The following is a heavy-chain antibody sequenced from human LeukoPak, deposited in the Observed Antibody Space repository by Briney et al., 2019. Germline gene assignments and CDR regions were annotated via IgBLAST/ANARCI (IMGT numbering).Heavy chain of an antibody. J-gene: IGHJ4*02. Sequence: GESLKISCTGSGYNFTTNWIGWVRQMPGKGLEWMGMIWPGDSDTRYSPSFQGQVSISADKAKNTAFLQWCSLKASDTAKYFCTRLGSTTVVPDFWGQGTLVTVSS. V-gene: IGHV5-51*01. CDR1: GYNFTTNW. CDR2: IWPGDSDT. D-gene: IGHD4-23*01. CDR3: TRLGSTTVVPDF.